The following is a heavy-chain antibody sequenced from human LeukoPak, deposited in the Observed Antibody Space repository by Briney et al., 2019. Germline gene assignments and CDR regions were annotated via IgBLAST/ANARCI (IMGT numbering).Heavy chain of an antibody. CDR1: GGSFSSYY. D-gene: IGHD4/OR15-4a*01. V-gene: IGHV4-59*01. CDR3: ARVVEFQVLSFDP. CDR2: VYYSGST. Sequence: SETLSLTCNVSGGSFSSYYWTWIRQPPGKGLEWIGNVYYSGSTNHKSSLKSRVSISVDRSKDQFSLELRSVTPADTAVYYCARVVEFQVLSFDPWGQGTLVTVSS. J-gene: IGHJ5*02.